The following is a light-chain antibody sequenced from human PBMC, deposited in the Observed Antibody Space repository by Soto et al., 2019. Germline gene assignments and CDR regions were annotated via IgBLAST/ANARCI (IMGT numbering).Light chain of an antibody. V-gene: IGLV2-11*01. J-gene: IGLJ1*01. Sequence: QSALTQPHSVSGSPGQSVIISCTGTSSDVGAYNYVSWYQQHPGKAPKLMIFDVTERPSGVPDRFSGSKSGNTASLTISGLQAEDEADYFCCSYADRYTVYVFGTGTKLTVL. CDR3: CSYADRYTVYV. CDR1: SSDVGAYNY. CDR2: DVT.